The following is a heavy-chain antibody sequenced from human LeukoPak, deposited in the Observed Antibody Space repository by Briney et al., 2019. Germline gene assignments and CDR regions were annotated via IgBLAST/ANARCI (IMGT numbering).Heavy chain of an antibody. CDR3: ARVGYYDFWSGHDYFDH. J-gene: IGHJ4*02. D-gene: IGHD3-3*01. CDR2: IYYSGST. V-gene: IGHV4-59*08. Sequence: SETLSLTCTVSGGSISSYYWSWIRQPPGKGLEWIGYIYYSGSTNYNPSLKSRVTISVDTSKNQFSLKLSSVTAADTAVYYCARVGYYDFWSGHDYFDHWGRGTLVTVSS. CDR1: GGSISSYY.